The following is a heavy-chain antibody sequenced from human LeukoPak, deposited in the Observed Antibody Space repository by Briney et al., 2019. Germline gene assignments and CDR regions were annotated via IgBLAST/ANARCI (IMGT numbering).Heavy chain of an antibody. CDR2: INPNSGGT. D-gene: IGHD3-10*01. CDR3: GRGGGGYCSGSYYNINY. J-gene: IGHJ4*02. CDR1: GYTFTGYY. V-gene: IGHV1-2*02. Sequence: ASVKVSCKTSGYTFTGYYIHWVRQAPGQGLEWMGWINPNSGGTNYAQKFQGRVTMTRDTSISTAYMELSRLRSADTAVYYWGRGGGGYCSGSYYNINYWGQGTLVTVSS.